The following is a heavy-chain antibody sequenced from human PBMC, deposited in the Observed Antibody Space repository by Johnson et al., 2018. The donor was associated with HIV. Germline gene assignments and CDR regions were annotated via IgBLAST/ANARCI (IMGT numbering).Heavy chain of an antibody. J-gene: IGHJ3*02. V-gene: IGHV3-20*03. CDR3: AKDPPYSSGWPTDAFDI. D-gene: IGHD6-19*01. CDR2: INWNAGRT. Sequence: MKWVRQTPGMGLEWVSAINWNAGRTGYTDSVKGRLTISRDNAKNSLYLQVNSLRAEDTAVYYCAKDPPYSSGWPTDAFDIWGQGTMVTVSS.